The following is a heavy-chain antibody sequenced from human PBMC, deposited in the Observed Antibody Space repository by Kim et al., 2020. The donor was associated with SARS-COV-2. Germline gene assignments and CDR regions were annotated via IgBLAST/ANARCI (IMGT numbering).Heavy chain of an antibody. J-gene: IGHJ6*02. CDR1: GGTFSSYA. D-gene: IGHD4-17*01. CDR2: IIPIFGTA. V-gene: IGHV1-69*13. Sequence: SVKVSCKASGGTFSSYAISWVRQAPGQGLEWMGGIIPIFGTANYAQKFQGRVTITADESTSTAYMELSSLRSEDTAVYYCARGNRDYGGNSGGGYYYYYYGMDVWGQGTTVTVSS. CDR3: ARGNRDYGGNSGGGYYYYYYGMDV.